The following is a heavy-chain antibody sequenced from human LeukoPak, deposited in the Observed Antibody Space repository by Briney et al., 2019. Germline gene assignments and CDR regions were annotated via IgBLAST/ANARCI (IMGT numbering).Heavy chain of an antibody. V-gene: IGHV3-23*01. CDR2: ISDTGGRT. CDR3: AKDQTPYS. J-gene: IGHJ4*02. CDR1: GFTFSNYV. Sequence: PGGSLRLSCAASGFTFSNYVMNWVRQAPGKGLEWVSVISDTGGRTNYADSVKGRFTISRDNSKNILYLQMDSLRAEDTAVYYCAKDQTPYSWGQGTLITVSS. D-gene: IGHD4-23*01.